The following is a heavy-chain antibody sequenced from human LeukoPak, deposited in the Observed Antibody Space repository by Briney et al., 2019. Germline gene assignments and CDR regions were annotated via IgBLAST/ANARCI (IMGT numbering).Heavy chain of an antibody. Sequence: GGSLRLSCAASGFTFSSYSMNWVRQAPGKGLEWVSSISSSSSYMYYADSVKGRFTISRDNAKNSLYLQMNSLRAEDTAVYYCARSPQLDIVVVVAAIDYWGQGTLVTVSS. J-gene: IGHJ4*02. D-gene: IGHD2-15*01. CDR3: ARSPQLDIVVVVAAIDY. CDR1: GFTFSSYS. V-gene: IGHV3-21*01. CDR2: ISSSSSYM.